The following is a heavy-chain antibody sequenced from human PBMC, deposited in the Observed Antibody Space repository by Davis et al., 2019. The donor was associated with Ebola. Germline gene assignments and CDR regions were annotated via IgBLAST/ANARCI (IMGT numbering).Heavy chain of an antibody. Sequence: SVKVSCKASGNTISTYTIDWVRQAPGQGLEWMGGIISIFGTTNYAQKFRGRATITADKSTSTAYMELSSLRSEDTAVYYCATGPLAAARYWGQGTLVTVSS. CDR1: GNTISTYT. V-gene: IGHV1-69*06. J-gene: IGHJ4*02. CDR3: ATGPLAAARY. CDR2: IISIFGTT. D-gene: IGHD6-13*01.